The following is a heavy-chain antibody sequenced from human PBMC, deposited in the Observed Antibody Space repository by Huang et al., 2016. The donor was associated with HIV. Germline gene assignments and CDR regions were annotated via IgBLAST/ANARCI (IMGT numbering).Heavy chain of an antibody. Sequence: QLQLQESGPGLVKPSETLSLTCTVSGGSISSSSYYWGWIRQPPGKGLEWIGSTYHSGTTNSNPSLRSRVTICLDTLRAQCSLKLSSVTAADTAVYYCAAHGRIVGIPAAPLRFDPWGQGTLVTVSS. CDR2: TYHSGTT. D-gene: IGHD6-13*01. J-gene: IGHJ5*02. CDR1: GGSISSSSYY. V-gene: IGHV4-39*01. CDR3: AAHGRIVGIPAAPLRFDP.